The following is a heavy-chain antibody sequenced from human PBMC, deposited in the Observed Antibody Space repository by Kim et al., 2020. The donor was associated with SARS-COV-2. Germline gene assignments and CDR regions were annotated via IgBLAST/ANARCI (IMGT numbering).Heavy chain of an antibody. J-gene: IGHJ6*02. CDR2: ISSSSSYI. Sequence: GGSLRLSCAASGFTFSSYSMNWVRQAPGKGLEWVSSISSSSSYIYYADSVKGRFTISRDNAKNSLYLQMNSLRAEDTAVYYCARDSGLPPEYSSSGPLGYYYGMDVWGQGTTVTVSS. CDR3: ARDSGLPPEYSSSGPLGYYYGMDV. D-gene: IGHD6-6*01. V-gene: IGHV3-21*01. CDR1: GFTFSSYS.